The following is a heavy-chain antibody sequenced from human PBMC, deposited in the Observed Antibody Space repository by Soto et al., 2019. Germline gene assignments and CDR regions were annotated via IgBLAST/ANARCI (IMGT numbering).Heavy chain of an antibody. CDR3: ASLSTVTSRAFDY. D-gene: IGHD4-17*01. Sequence: QVQLVEAGGGVVQPGRSLRLSCAASGFTFSSYAMHWVRQAPGKGLGWVAVISYDGSNKYYADSVKGRFTISRDNSKNTLYQQMNSLSAENTDVYYSASLSTVTSRAFDYWGQGNLVTVSS. CDR1: GFTFSSYA. J-gene: IGHJ4*02. V-gene: IGHV3-30-3*01. CDR2: ISYDGSNK.